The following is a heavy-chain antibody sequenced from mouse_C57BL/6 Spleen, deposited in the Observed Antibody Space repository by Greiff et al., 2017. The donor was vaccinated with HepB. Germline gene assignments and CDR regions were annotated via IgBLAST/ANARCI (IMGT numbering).Heavy chain of an antibody. D-gene: IGHD3-3*01. CDR2: IDPSDSYT. J-gene: IGHJ2*01. CDR3: ARGTGYYFDY. V-gene: IGHV1-59*01. Sequence: VKLQQPGAELVRPGTSVKLSCKASGYTFTSYWMHWVKQRPGQGLEWIGVIDPSDSYTNYNQKFKGKATLTVDTSSSTAYMQLSSLTSEDSAVYYCARGTGYYFDYWGQGTTLTVSS. CDR1: GYTFTSYW.